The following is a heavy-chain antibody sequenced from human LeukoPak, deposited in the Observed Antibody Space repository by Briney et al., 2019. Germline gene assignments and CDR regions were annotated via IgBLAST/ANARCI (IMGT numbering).Heavy chain of an antibody. CDR1: GGSVSSGRYY. CDR2: IYYSGST. J-gene: IGHJ5*02. V-gene: IGHV4-61*01. D-gene: IGHD4-17*01. Sequence: PSETLSLTCTVSGGSVSSGRYYWSWIRQPPGKRLEWIGYIYYSGSTNYNPSLKSRVTISVDTSKNQFSLKLSSVTAADTAVYYCARDYADYRVDPWGQGTLVTVSS. CDR3: ARDYADYRVDP.